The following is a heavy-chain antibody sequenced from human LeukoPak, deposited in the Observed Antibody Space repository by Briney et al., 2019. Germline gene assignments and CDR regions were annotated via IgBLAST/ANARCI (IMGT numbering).Heavy chain of an antibody. J-gene: IGHJ4*02. CDR2: ISAYNGNT. CDR3: AREIGPIQLHLWGSAFDY. D-gene: IGHD5-18*01. CDR1: GYTFTSYG. V-gene: IGHV1-18*01. Sequence: LVASVKVSRKASGYTFTSYGISWVRQAPGQGLEWMGWISAYNGNTNYAQKLQGRVTMTTDTSTSTAYMELSSLRSEGTAVYYCAREIGPIQLHLWGSAFDYWGQGTLVTVSS.